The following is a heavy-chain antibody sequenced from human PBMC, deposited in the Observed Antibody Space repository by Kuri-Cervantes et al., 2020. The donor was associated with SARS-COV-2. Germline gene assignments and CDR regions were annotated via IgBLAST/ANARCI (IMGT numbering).Heavy chain of an antibody. CDR1: GFTFSSYS. CDR2: ISSSSSYI. V-gene: IGHV3-21*01. J-gene: IGHJ4*02. D-gene: IGHD6-19*01. CDR3: ARDRISSGWYVGYYFDY. Sequence: GESLKISCAASGFTFSSYSMNWVRQAPGKGLEWVSSISSSSSYIYYADSVKGRFTISRDNAKNSLYPQMNSLRAEDTAVYYCARDRISSGWYVGYYFDYWGQGTLVTVSS.